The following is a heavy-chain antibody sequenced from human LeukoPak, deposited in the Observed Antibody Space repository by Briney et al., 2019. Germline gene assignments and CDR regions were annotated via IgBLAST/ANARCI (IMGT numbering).Heavy chain of an antibody. CDR1: RYTFTGSY. V-gene: IGHV1-2*02. Sequence: ASVKVSCKGSRYTFTGSYMHWVRQAPGQGLEWMGWINPNSGGTNYAQKFRGRVTMTRDTSISTAYMELSRLRSDDTAIYYCARAFLWFGESFYDAYDIWGQGTMVTVSS. CDR3: ARAFLWFGESFYDAYDI. J-gene: IGHJ3*02. D-gene: IGHD3-10*01. CDR2: INPNSGGT.